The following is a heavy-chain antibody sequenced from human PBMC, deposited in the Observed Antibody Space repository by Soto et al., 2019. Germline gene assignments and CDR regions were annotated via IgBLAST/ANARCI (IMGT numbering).Heavy chain of an antibody. CDR3: ARALTLMVYATHLGAFDI. V-gene: IGHV6-1*01. CDR2: TYYRSKWYN. CDR1: GDSVSSNSAA. D-gene: IGHD2-8*01. J-gene: IGHJ3*02. Sequence: SQTLSLTCAISGDSVSSNSAAWNWIRQSPSRGLEWLGRTYYRSKWYNDYAASVKSRITINPDTSKNQFSLQLNSVTPEDTAVYYCARALTLMVYATHLGAFDIWGQGTMVTVSS.